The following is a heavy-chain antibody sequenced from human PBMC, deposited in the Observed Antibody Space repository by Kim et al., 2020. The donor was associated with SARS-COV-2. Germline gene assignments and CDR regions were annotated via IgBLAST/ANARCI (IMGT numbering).Heavy chain of an antibody. J-gene: IGHJ4*02. CDR2: ITGNSGAT. CDR3: ATLGYYY. D-gene: IGHD3-16*01. CDR1: GFTFSNAA. Sequence: GGSLRLSCAASGFTFSNAAMSWVRQAPGKGLEWVSLITGNSGATYYADSVKGRFTISRDNSKNTLYLQMNTLGAEDTAAYYCATLGYYYWGQGTLVTVSS. V-gene: IGHV3-23*01.